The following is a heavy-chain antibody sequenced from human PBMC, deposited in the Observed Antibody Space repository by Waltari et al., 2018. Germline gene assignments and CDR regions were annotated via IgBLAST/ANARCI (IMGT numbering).Heavy chain of an antibody. J-gene: IGHJ6*02. D-gene: IGHD5-18*01. Sequence: QVQLQQWGAGLLKPSETLSLTCAVYGGSFSGYYWSWIRQPPGKGLEWIGEINHSGSTNYNPSLRSRVTVSVDTSKNQFSLKLSSVTAADTAVYYCARGGARGYSYGLYYGMDVWGQGTTVTVSS. CDR1: GGSFSGYY. CDR3: ARGGARGYSYGLYYGMDV. CDR2: INHSGST. V-gene: IGHV4-34*01.